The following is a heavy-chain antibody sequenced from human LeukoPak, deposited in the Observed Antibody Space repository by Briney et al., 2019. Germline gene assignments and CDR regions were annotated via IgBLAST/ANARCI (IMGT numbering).Heavy chain of an antibody. CDR2: ISSDGGST. Sequence: GGSLRLSCSVSGFTISSYAMHWVRQAPGKGLEYVSSISSDGGSTFYADSVKGRFTMSRDNSKNTLSLQMSSLRTEDTAVYYCVKDRWVDYWGQGTLVTVSS. CDR3: VKDRWVDY. V-gene: IGHV3-64D*06. J-gene: IGHJ4*02. D-gene: IGHD4-23*01. CDR1: GFTISSYA.